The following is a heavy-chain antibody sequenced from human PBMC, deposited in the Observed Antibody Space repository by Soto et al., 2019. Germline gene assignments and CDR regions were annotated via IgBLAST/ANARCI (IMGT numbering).Heavy chain of an antibody. D-gene: IGHD6-6*01. V-gene: IGHV4-30-4*01. CDR2: IYYSGST. J-gene: IGHJ4*02. CDR1: GGSISSGDYY. CDR3: ARTRAGRGQLQDYYFDY. Sequence: SLTCTVSGGSISSGDYYWSWIRQPPGKGLEWIGYIYYSGSTYYNPSLKSRVTISVDTSKNQFSLKLSSVTAADTAVYYCARTRAGRGQLQDYYFDYWGQGTLVTVSS.